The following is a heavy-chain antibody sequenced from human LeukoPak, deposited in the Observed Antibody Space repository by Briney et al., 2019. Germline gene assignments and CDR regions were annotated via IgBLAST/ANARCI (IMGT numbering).Heavy chain of an antibody. J-gene: IGHJ4*02. D-gene: IGHD4-17*01. Sequence: GGSLRLSCAASGFTFSSYSMNWVRQAPGKGLKWVSYISSSSSTIYFADSVKGRFTISRDTAKNSLYLQMNSLRAEDTAVYYCARGHYGDYVPFDYWGQGTLVTVSS. CDR2: ISSSSSTI. CDR1: GFTFSSYS. V-gene: IGHV3-48*01. CDR3: ARGHYGDYVPFDY.